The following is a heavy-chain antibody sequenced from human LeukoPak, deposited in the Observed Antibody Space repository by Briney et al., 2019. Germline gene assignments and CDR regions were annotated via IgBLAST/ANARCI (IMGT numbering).Heavy chain of an antibody. CDR2: INPNSGGT. CDR1: GYTFTGYY. CDR3: ARVTPRGLRFLEWLSPLDY. D-gene: IGHD3-3*01. V-gene: IGHV1-2*02. J-gene: IGHJ4*02. Sequence: ASVTVSCMPSGYTFTGYYMQWVRQAPGPGLEWIGWINPNSGGTNYAQKFQGRVTMTRDTSISTAYMELSRLRSDDTGVYYCARVTPRGLRFLEWLSPLDYWGQGTLVTVSS.